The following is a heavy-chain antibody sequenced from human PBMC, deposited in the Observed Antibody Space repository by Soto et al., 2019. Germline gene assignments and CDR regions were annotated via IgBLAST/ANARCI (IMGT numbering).Heavy chain of an antibody. Sequence: GGSLRLSCAASGFTVSSNYISWVRQAPGKGLEWVSVIYSGGSTYYADSVKGRFTISRDNSKNTLYLQMNSLRAEDTAVYYCARAGYYDSSGYYSREHDAFDIWGQGTMVTVSS. D-gene: IGHD3-22*01. J-gene: IGHJ3*02. CDR3: ARAGYYDSSGYYSREHDAFDI. V-gene: IGHV3-66*01. CDR1: GFTVSSNY. CDR2: IYSGGST.